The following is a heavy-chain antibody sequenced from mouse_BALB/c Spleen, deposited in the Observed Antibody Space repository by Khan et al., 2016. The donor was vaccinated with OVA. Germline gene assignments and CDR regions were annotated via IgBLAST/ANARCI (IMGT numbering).Heavy chain of an antibody. V-gene: IGHV2-6-1*01. CDR3: ARQPYYHYNVMDY. D-gene: IGHD2-10*01. CDR2: MWSDGST. CDR1: GFSLTNYG. Sequence: QVQLKQSGPGLVAPSQNLSITCTISGFSLTNYGVHWVRQPPGKGLEWLVLMWSDGSTTYNSALKSRLTISKDNSKSQVFLKMNSLQTNDTAMYFCARQPYYHYNVMDYWGQGTSVTVSS. J-gene: IGHJ4*01.